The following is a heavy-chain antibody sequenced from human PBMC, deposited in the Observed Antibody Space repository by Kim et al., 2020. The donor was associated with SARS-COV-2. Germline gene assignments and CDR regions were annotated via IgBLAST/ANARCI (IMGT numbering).Heavy chain of an antibody. D-gene: IGHD2-21*01. Sequence: GGSLRLSCAAFGFSVSSRYMTWVRQAPGKGLEWVSVIWVDGTTYYAASVMGRFTISRDNAKNTLYIQMNSLRAEDTAVYYCTRDVLAGYWNWGQGTLVT. CDR1: GFSVSSRY. CDR2: IWVDGTT. V-gene: IGHV3-53*01. CDR3: TRDVLAGYWN. J-gene: IGHJ4*02.